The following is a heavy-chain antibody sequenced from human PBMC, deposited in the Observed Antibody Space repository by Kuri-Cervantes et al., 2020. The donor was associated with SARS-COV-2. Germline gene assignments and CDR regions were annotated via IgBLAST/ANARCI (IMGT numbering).Heavy chain of an antibody. CDR2: ISGSGGST. D-gene: IGHD3-16*01. J-gene: IGHJ6*03. CDR3: ARGESYYYYYYMDV. V-gene: IGHV3-23*01. Sequence: GESLKISCAASGFTFSSYAMSWVRQAPGKGLEWVSAISGSGGSTYYADSVKGRFTISRDNAKNSLYLQMNSLRAEDTAVYYCARGESYYYYYYMDVWGKGTTVTVSS. CDR1: GFTFSSYA.